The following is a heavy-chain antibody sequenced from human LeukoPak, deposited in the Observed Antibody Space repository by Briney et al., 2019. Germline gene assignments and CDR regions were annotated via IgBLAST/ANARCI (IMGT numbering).Heavy chain of an antibody. J-gene: IGHJ4*02. CDR2: IYQNGNT. V-gene: IGHV4-38-2*02. CDR3: AGDRDYYGSGSYGPDY. Sequence: SETLSLTCTVSDYSITSGYYWGWIRQPPGKGLEWIGSIYQNGNTFYSPSLKSRVTISVDTSKNQFSLKLRSVTAADTAVYYCAGDRDYYGSGSYGPDYWGQGILVTVSS. CDR1: DYSITSGYY. D-gene: IGHD3-10*01.